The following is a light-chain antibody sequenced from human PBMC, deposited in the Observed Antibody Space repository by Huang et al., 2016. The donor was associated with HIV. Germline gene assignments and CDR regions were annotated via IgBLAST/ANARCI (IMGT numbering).Light chain of an antibody. V-gene: IGKV3-15*01. Sequence: MTQSPATLSVSPGERATLSGRASQRVSRKLAWYQKKPGQATRLLMYDASTMATGIPARFNGSGSGTEFTLTINSLQSEDFAVYYCQQYNDWPPWTFGQGTKVEIK. CDR1: QRVSRK. CDR3: QQYNDWPPWT. CDR2: DAS. J-gene: IGKJ1*01.